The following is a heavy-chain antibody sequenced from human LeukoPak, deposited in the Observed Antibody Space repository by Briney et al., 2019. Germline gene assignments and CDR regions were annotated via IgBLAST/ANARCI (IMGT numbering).Heavy chain of an antibody. CDR3: ATTPSPYYYDKRHFDI. CDR1: GYTFAIYY. CDR2: INPSGGST. Sequence: ASVKVSCKASGYTFAIYYMHCVRQAPGQGLECMGIINPSGGSTSYAQKFKGRVTMTEDTSTDTAYMELSSLRSEDTAVYYCATTPSPYYYDKRHFDIWGQGTMVTVSS. D-gene: IGHD3-22*01. V-gene: IGHV1-46*01. J-gene: IGHJ3*02.